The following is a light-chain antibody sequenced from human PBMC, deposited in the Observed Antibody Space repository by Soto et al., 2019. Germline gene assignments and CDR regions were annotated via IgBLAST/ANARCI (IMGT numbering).Light chain of an antibody. CDR1: QRINIY. CDR3: QQSFSTPT. Sequence: DIQMTQSPSSLSTSVGDRVTITCRASQRINIYLNWYRQKPGKAPELLIYSASNLQSGVPSRFSGRGSGTDFTLTISSLQPEDFATYYCQQSFSTPTFGQGTRLEIK. J-gene: IGKJ5*01. CDR2: SAS. V-gene: IGKV1-39*01.